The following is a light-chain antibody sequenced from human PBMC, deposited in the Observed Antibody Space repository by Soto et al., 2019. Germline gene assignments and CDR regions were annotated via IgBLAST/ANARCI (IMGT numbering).Light chain of an antibody. CDR2: GAS. CDR1: QSVSSSS. CDR3: QQYGSSPYT. J-gene: IGKJ2*01. Sequence: EIVLTQSPGTLSLSPGERATLSCRASQSVSSSSLAWYQQKPGQAPRILIYGASSSATGIPDRFSGSGSGTDFTLTASRLEPEDFAVFYFQQYGSSPYTFGQGTKLEIK. V-gene: IGKV3-20*01.